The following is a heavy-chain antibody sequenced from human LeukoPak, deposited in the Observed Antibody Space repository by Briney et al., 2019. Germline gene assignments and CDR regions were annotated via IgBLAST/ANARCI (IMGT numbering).Heavy chain of an antibody. Sequence: GGSLRLSCAASEFTFSSFDMHWVRQAPGKRLEWVAFIRYDGNNKYYADSVRGRFTISRDNSKNTLYLEMNSLRAEDTAVYYCAKDQYYYDTSGYPIYWGQGTLVSASS. CDR1: EFTFSSFD. CDR2: IRYDGNNK. CDR3: AKDQYYYDTSGYPIY. J-gene: IGHJ4*02. V-gene: IGHV3-30*02. D-gene: IGHD3-22*01.